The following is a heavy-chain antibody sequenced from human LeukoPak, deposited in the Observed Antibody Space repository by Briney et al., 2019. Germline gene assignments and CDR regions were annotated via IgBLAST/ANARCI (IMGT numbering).Heavy chain of an antibody. J-gene: IGHJ4*02. CDR3: ARDNGHGGATPGY. CDR2: IYYSGNT. Sequence: SETLSLTCTVSGGSISTYYWSWMRQPPGKGLEWIGYIYYSGNTNYNPSLKCRVTISVDTSKNQFSLKLRSVTAADTALYYCARDNGHGGATPGYWGQGTLVTVSS. D-gene: IGHD3-16*01. V-gene: IGHV4-59*01. CDR1: GGSISTYY.